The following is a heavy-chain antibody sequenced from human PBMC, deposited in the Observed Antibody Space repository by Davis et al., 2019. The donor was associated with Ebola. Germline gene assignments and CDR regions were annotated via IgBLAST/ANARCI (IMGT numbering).Heavy chain of an antibody. V-gene: IGHV3-30*18. Sequence: GESLKISCAASGFTFSSYGMHWVRQAPGKGLEWVAVISHDGSNKYYADSVKGRFTISRDNSKNTLYLQMNSLRAEDTAVYYCAKTQRGYWGQGTLVTVSS. CDR3: AKTQRGY. CDR1: GFTFSSYG. D-gene: IGHD3-16*01. J-gene: IGHJ4*02. CDR2: ISHDGSNK.